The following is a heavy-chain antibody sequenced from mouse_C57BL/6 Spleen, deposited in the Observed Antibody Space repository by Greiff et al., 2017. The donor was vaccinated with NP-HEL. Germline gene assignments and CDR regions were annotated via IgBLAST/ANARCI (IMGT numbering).Heavy chain of an antibody. V-gene: IGHV2-2*01. CDR3: ARSPLWLRRYWYFDV. Sequence: VQLQQSGPGLVQPSQSLSITCTVSGFSLTSYGVHWVRQSPGKGLEWLGVIWSGGSTDYNAAFIYRLSISKDNSKSQVFFKMNSLQADGTAIYYCARSPLWLRRYWYFDVLGTGTTVTVSS. D-gene: IGHD2-2*01. CDR2: IWSGGST. J-gene: IGHJ1*03. CDR1: GFSLTSYG.